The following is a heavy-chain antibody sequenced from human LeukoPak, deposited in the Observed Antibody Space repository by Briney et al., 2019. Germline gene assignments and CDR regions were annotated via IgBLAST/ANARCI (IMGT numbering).Heavy chain of an antibody. CDR1: GGSISSRNYY. D-gene: IGHD6-13*01. J-gene: IGHJ5*01. V-gene: IGHV4-39*01. CDR2: IYYSGST. Sequence: ASETLSLTCTVSGGSISSRNYYWGWIRQPPGKGLEWIGSIYYSGSTYYNPSLKSRVTISVDTSKNQFSLKLSSVTAAGTAVYYCARRQLVNNWLGSWGESPRVTVSS. CDR3: ARRQLVNNWLGS.